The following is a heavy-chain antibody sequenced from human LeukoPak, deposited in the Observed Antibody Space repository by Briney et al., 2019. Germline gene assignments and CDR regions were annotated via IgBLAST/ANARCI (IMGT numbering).Heavy chain of an antibody. CDR1: GFSFGYYA. Sequence: PGRSLRLSCTASGFSFGYYAMNWVRQAPGKGLEWVSYIGTSSSTIYYADSVKGRFTISRDNAENSLYLQMNRLRDEDTAVYYCARHDYGGNSGDHWGQGTLVTVSS. CDR3: ARHDYGGNSGDH. D-gene: IGHD4-23*01. J-gene: IGHJ4*02. CDR2: IGTSSSTI. V-gene: IGHV3-48*02.